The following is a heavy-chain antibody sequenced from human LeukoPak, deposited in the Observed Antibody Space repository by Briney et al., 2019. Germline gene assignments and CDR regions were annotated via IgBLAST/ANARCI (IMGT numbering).Heavy chain of an antibody. CDR2: MYHSGDS. CDR3: ARGGAVVAVYFDY. Sequence: SETLSLTCDVSGYYISTDYYWGWIRQPPGKGLEWVASMYHSGDSYYNPSLKGRVTISVDTSKNQFSLKLDSVTAADTAVYYCARGGAVVAVYFDYWGQGTLVTVS. V-gene: IGHV4-38-2*01. CDR1: GYYISTDYY. D-gene: IGHD2-15*01. J-gene: IGHJ4*02.